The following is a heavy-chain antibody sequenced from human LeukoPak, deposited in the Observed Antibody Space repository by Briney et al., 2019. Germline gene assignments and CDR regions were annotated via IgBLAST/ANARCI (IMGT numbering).Heavy chain of an antibody. V-gene: IGHV3-30*02. J-gene: IGHJ6*03. CDR2: IRYDGSNK. Sequence: GGSLRLSCAASGFTFSSYGMHWVRQAPGKGLECVAFIRYDGSNKYYADSVKGRFTISRDNSMNTLYLQMNSMRAEDTAVYYCAKCLKWSGERNNYYYYLDVWGKGTTVTISS. D-gene: IGHD3-10*01. CDR1: GFTFSSYG. CDR3: AKCLKWSGERNNYYYYLDV.